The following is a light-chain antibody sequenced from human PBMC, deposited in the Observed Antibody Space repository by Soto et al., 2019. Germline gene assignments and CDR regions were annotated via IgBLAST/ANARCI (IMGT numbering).Light chain of an antibody. CDR1: QSISNSY. V-gene: IGKV3-20*01. CDR3: QQYGSSPWT. Sequence: DIVLTQSPGTLSLSPGEKATLSCMTSQSISNSYLAWFQQKPGQSPRLLIYGASSRPTGIPDRFSGSGSGTDFTLAISRPEPEDFALYYCQQYGSSPWTCGQGTKVDIK. J-gene: IGKJ1*01. CDR2: GAS.